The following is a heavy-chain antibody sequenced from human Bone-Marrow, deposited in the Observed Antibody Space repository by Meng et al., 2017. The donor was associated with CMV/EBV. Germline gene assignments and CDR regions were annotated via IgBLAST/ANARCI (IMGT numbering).Heavy chain of an antibody. CDR3: AKELLTYYDFWSGYGMDV. CDR2: TNSDGSST. J-gene: IGHJ6*01. D-gene: IGHD3-3*01. CDR1: GFTLSNYW. Sequence: GGSLRLSCAASGFTLSNYWMHWVRQAPGKGLVWVSRTNSDGSSTSYAASVKGRFTISRDNSKNTLYLQMNSLRAEDTAVYYCAKELLTYYDFWSGYGMDVWGQGTTVTGSS. V-gene: IGHV3-74*01.